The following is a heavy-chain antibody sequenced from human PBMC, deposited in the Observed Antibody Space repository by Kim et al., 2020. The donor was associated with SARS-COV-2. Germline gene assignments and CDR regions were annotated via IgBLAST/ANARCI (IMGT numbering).Heavy chain of an antibody. J-gene: IGHJ3*02. CDR3: AKGYQILYSTFDM. CDR2: IGGDGTKT. D-gene: IGHD2-2*01. V-gene: IGHV3-23*01. CDR1: GFTFSSYA. Sequence: GGSLRLSCAASGFTFSSYAMTWVRQAPGRGLEWVSTIGGDGTKTYSADSVKGRFAISRDNSKNTLYLQINSLRAEDTALYYCAKGYQILYSTFDMWGQGT.